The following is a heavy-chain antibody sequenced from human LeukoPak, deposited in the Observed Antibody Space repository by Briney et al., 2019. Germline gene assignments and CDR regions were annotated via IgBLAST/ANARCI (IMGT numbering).Heavy chain of an antibody. V-gene: IGHV3-11*01. D-gene: IGHD1-26*01. CDR3: ARDYSESEYFFDY. CDR2: ISGTGNNK. Sequence: GGSLRLSCVTSGFTFRHYYMTWSRQAPGKGLEWVSYISGTGNNKYYADSVKGRFTISRDNAQNSLYLQMSSLRAEDTAMYYCARDYSESEYFFDYWGQGSLVAVSS. CDR1: GFTFRHYY. J-gene: IGHJ4*02.